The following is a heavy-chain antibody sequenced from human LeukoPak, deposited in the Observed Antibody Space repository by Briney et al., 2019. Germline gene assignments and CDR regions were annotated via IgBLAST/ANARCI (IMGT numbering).Heavy chain of an antibody. D-gene: IGHD2-2*01. CDR2: IYYSGST. J-gene: IGHJ1*01. CDR3: ASYIVVVPAHAEYFQH. V-gene: IGHV4-30-4*08. Sequence: SETLSLACTVSGVSISSGDYYWSGIRQPPGRGVEWVGYIYYSGSTYYNPSLKSRVTISVDTSENQFSLKLSSVTAADTAVYYCASYIVVVPAHAEYFQHWGQGTLVTASS. CDR1: GVSISSGDYY.